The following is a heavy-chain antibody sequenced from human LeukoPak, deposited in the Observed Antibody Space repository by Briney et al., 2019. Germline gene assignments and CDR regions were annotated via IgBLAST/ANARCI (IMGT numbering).Heavy chain of an antibody. CDR2: ISYDGSNK. D-gene: IGHD1-26*01. CDR3: AKTVGATIRLDY. CDR1: GFTFSSYG. V-gene: IGHV3-30*18. J-gene: IGHJ4*02. Sequence: GGSLRLSCAASGFTFSSYGMHWVRQAPGKGLEWVAVISYDGSNKYYADSVKGRFTISRDNSKNTLYLQMNSLRAEDTAVYYCAKTVGATIRLDYWGQGTLVTVSS.